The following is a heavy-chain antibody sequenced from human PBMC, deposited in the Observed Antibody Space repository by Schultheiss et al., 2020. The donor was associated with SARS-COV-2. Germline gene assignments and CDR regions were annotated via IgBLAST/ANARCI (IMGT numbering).Heavy chain of an antibody. D-gene: IGHD5-12*01. V-gene: IGHV3-30-3*01. CDR2: ISYDGSNK. J-gene: IGHJ3*02. CDR1: GFTFSNYA. Sequence: GESLKISCAASGFTFSNYAMSWVRQAPGKGLEWVAVISYDGSNKYYAGSVKGRFTISRDNSKNTLYLQMNSLRAEDTAVYYCARDGWIVATICTFDIWGQGTMVTVSS. CDR3: ARDGWIVATICTFDI.